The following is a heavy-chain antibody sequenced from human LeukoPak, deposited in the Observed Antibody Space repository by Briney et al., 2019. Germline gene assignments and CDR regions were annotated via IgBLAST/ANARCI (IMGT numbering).Heavy chain of an antibody. CDR3: ATGSGLWSPDY. CDR2: IDSEGSST. D-gene: IGHD5-18*01. V-gene: IGHV3-74*01. J-gene: IGHJ4*02. CDR1: GFTFSSYW. Sequence: GGSLRLSCAASGFTFSSYWMHWVRQAPGKGLVWVSRIDSEGSSTSYADSVKGRFTISRDNAKNRLYVQMNSLRVEDTAAYYCATGSGLWSPDYWGQGTLVTVSS.